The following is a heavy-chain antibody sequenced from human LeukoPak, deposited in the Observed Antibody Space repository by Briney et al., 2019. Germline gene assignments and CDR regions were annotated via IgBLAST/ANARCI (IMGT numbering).Heavy chain of an antibody. CDR2: IYGDGRT. D-gene: IGHD2-15*01. Sequence: GGSLRLSCAASGFTVSNMYMTWVRQAPGKGLEWVSLIYGDGRTSYADSVKGRFSISRDNAKNSLYLQMNSLRAEDTAVYYCAREGRKSRGVDIVRKKETGYYYYMDVWGKGTTVTVSS. CDR1: GFTVSNMY. J-gene: IGHJ6*03. CDR3: AREGRKSRGVDIVRKKETGYYYYMDV. V-gene: IGHV3-53*01.